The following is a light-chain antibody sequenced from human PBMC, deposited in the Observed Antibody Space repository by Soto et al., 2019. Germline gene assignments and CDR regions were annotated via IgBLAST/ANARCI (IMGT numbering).Light chain of an antibody. J-gene: IGKJ1*01. CDR2: AAS. Sequence: QMTQSHSTLSGSVGDRVTITCRASQTIISCLAWYQQKPGKAPKLLISAASTLQSGVPSRFSGSGSGTDFTLTISCLQSEDFATYYCQQYYSYPRTFAQRTKV. V-gene: IGKV1-8*01. CDR1: QTIISC. CDR3: QQYYSYPRT.